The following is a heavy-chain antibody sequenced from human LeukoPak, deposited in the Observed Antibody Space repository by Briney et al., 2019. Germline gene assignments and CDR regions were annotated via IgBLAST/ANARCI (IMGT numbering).Heavy chain of an antibody. D-gene: IGHD1-26*01. CDR2: IYPDDSDT. V-gene: IGHV5-51*01. CDR1: GYSFSTYW. CDR3: ARLGAGGYDFDY. Sequence: GESLKISCKASGYSFSTYWIGWVRQMPGKGLEWMGIIYPDDSDTRSSPSFRGQVTISADKSITTAYLQWSSLKASDTAMYYCARLGAGGYDFDYWGQGTLVTVSS. J-gene: IGHJ4*02.